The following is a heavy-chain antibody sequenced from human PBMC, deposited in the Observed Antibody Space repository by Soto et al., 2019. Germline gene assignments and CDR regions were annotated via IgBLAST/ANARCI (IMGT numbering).Heavy chain of an antibody. CDR2: INHSGST. CDR1: GWSFSGYY. CDR3: ARMFVVPAATGALDYYYYGMDV. V-gene: IGHV4-34*01. Sequence: SETLSLTCALYGWSFSGYYWSWIRQPPGKGLEWIGEINHSGSTNYNPSLKSRVTISVDTSKNQFSLKLSSVTAADTAVYYCARMFVVPAATGALDYYYYGMDVWGQGTTVTVSS. D-gene: IGHD2-2*01. J-gene: IGHJ6*02.